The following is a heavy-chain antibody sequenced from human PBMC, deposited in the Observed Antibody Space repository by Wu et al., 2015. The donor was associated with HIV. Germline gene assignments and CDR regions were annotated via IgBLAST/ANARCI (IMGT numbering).Heavy chain of an antibody. CDR2: ISAYNGNT. V-gene: IGHV1-18*01. Sequence: QVQLVQSGAEVKKPGASVKVSCKASGYTFTSYGISWVRQAPGQGLEWMGWISAYNGNTNYAQKLQGRVTMTTDTSTSTAYMELRSLRSDDTAVYYCARDVVREDIVVVVAAHYFDYWGQGTLVTVS. J-gene: IGHJ4*02. D-gene: IGHD2-15*01. CDR3: ARDVVREDIVVVVAAHYFDY. CDR1: GYTFTSYG.